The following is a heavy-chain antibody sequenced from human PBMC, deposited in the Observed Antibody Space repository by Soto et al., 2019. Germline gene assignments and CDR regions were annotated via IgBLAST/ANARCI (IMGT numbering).Heavy chain of an antibody. D-gene: IGHD6-13*01. CDR2: ISYDGSNK. CDR3: AKDGRGPYSSSWYDWFDP. Sequence: QVQLVESGGGVVQPGRSLRLSCAASGFTFSSYGMHWVRQGPGKGLEWVAVISYDGSNKYYADSVKGRFTISRDNSKNTRYLQMNSLRAEDTAVYYCAKDGRGPYSSSWYDWFDPWGQGTPVTVSS. V-gene: IGHV3-30*18. J-gene: IGHJ5*02. CDR1: GFTFSSYG.